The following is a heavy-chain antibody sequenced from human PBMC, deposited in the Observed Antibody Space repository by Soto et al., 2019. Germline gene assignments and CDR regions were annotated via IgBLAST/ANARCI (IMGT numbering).Heavy chain of an antibody. Sequence: LRLSCATSGFSFNIFGMHWVRQAPGKALEWVGLISKNGDNQYYGDSAKGRFIISRDNPKNSLYLQLHSLRPDDTAVYYCAKDAYNAAFDVWGQGTMVTV. CDR2: ISKNGDNQ. CDR3: AKDAYNAAFDV. J-gene: IGHJ3*01. D-gene: IGHD1-1*01. CDR1: GFSFNIFG. V-gene: IGHV3-30*18.